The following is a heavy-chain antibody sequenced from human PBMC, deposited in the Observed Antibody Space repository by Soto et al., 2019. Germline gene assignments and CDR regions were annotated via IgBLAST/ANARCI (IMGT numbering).Heavy chain of an antibody. V-gene: IGHV3-53*04. CDR2: IYSGGST. Sequence: PGGSLRLSCAASGFSVSSNYMSWVRQAPGKGLECVSLIYSGGSTYYADSVKGRFTISRHNFNNTLYLQMNSLRSDDTAVYYCANRSVTDPRWGQGTLVNVSS. D-gene: IGHD4-17*01. CDR3: ANRSVTDPR. J-gene: IGHJ4*02. CDR1: GFSVSSNY.